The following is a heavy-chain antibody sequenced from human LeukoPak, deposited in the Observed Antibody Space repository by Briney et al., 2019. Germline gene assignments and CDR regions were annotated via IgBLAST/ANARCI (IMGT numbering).Heavy chain of an antibody. D-gene: IGHD3-10*01. J-gene: IGHJ4*02. CDR1: GGSISSGDYY. V-gene: IGHV4-30-4*01. CDR3: ARGCYYGSGCYYSVGDY. Sequence: PSQTLSLTCTVSGGSISSGDYYWSWFRQPPGKGLEWIGYIYYSGSTYYNPSPKSRVTISVGTSKNQFSLKLSSVTAAVTAVYYCARGCYYGSGCYYSVGDYWGQGTLVTVCS. CDR2: IYYSGST.